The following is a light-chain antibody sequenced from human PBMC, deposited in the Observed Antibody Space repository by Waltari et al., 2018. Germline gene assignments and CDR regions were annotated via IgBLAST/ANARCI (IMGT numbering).Light chain of an antibody. CDR3: TSHTSSYTYV. CDR1: SSDVGGYDF. V-gene: IGLV2-14*03. Sequence: QSALTQPASVSASPGQSITISCTGTSSDVGGYDFVSWYQQHPGKAPKLMIYDVSYRPSGVACPFFGSKSGNTASLAIAGRQAADEADYYCTSHTSSYTYVFGTGTKVTVL. J-gene: IGLJ1*01. CDR2: DVS.